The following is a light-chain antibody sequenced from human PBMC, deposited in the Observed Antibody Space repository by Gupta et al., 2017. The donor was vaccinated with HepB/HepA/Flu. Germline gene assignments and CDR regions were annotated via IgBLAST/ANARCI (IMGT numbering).Light chain of an antibody. CDR3: SSYTSSSTFV. CDR1: SSDVGSYNR. J-gene: IGLJ1*01. Sequence: QSALTPPPSVSGSPGQSVTLSCTGTSSDVGSYNRVSWYQQPPDTAPKLMIYEVSNRPSGVPDRFSGSKSGNTASLTISGLQAEDEADYYCSSYTSSSTFVFGTGTKVTVL. V-gene: IGLV2-18*02. CDR2: EVS.